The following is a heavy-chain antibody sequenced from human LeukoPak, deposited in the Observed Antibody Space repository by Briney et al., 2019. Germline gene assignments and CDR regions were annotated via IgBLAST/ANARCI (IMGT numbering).Heavy chain of an antibody. CDR3: AKALVVAVDASRAFDN. D-gene: IGHD2-15*01. CDR1: RFTFSSYA. Sequence: GGSLRLSCAASRFTFSSYAMTWVRQAPGKGLEWVSGISGRAASTYYADSVKGRFTISRDNSKNMLYLHMNSLRGEDTAIYYCAKALVVAVDASRAFDNWGQGTLVTVSS. CDR2: ISGRAAST. V-gene: IGHV3-23*01. J-gene: IGHJ4*02.